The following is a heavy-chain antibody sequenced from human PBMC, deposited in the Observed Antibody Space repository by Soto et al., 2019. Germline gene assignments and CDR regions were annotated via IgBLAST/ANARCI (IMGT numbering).Heavy chain of an antibody. CDR1: GFTFSDYY. J-gene: IGHJ4*02. CDR3: ARGPIAARRGKDHYFDY. Sequence: PGVSMRLSCAASGFTFSDYYMSWIRQDKGKGLEWVSYISSSGSTIYYADSVKGRFTISRDNAKNSLYLQMNSLRAEDTAVYYCARGPIAARRGKDHYFDYWGQGTLVTVSS. CDR2: ISSSGSTI. V-gene: IGHV3-11*01. D-gene: IGHD6-6*01.